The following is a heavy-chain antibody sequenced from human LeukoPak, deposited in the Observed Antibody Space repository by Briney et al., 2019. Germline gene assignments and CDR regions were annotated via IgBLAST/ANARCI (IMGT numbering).Heavy chain of an antibody. J-gene: IGHJ5*02. CDR3: ARHGSNPYYDFWSGSNWFDP. CDR2: IYYSGST. Sequence: SETLSLTCTVSGGSISSYYWSWIRQPPGKGLEWIGYIYYSGSTNYSPSLKSRVTISVDTSKNQFSLKLSSVTAADTAVYYCARHGSNPYYDFWSGSNWFDPWGQGTLVTVSS. D-gene: IGHD3-3*01. V-gene: IGHV4-59*08. CDR1: GGSISSYY.